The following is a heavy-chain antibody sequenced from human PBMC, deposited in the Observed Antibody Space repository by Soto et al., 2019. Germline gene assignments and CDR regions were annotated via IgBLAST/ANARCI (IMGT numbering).Heavy chain of an antibody. CDR1: GYSISSSNW. CDR2: IYYSGTT. V-gene: IGHV4-28*01. Sequence: QAQLQESGPGLVKPSDTLSLTCAVSGYSISSSNWWGWIRQPPGKGLEWIGYIYYSGTTYYNPSLKGRVTMSVDTSKNQVTLKLTSVTAVETAVYYCARSEIQGPIDYWGQGTLVTVSS. J-gene: IGHJ4*02. CDR3: ARSEIQGPIDY.